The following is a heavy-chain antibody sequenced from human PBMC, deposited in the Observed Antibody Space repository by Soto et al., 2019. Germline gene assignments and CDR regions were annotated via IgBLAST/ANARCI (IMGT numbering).Heavy chain of an antibody. J-gene: IGHJ4*02. CDR3: ASGLSGDKVDQ. Sequence: SETLSLTCTVSGGSISSGGYYWSWIRQPPGKGLEWIGHIYNSGNTYNNPSLRSRLTISLDTSKSQFSLNLNSVTAADTAVYYCASGLSGDKVDQWGQGTLVTVSS. D-gene: IGHD2-21*01. V-gene: IGHV4-30-4*01. CDR1: GGSISSGGYY. CDR2: IYNSGNT.